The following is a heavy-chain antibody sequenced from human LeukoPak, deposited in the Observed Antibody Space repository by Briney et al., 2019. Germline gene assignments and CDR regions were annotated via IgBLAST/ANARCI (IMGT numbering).Heavy chain of an antibody. Sequence: GGSLRLCCAASGFTFSSYSMNWVRQAPGKGLEWVSSISSSSSYIYYADSVKGRFTISRDNAKNSLYLQMNSLRAEDTAVYYCVKAGGGSGSYFDYWGQGTLVTVSS. CDR3: VKAGGGSGSYFDY. D-gene: IGHD3-10*01. J-gene: IGHJ4*02. CDR2: ISSSSSYI. CDR1: GFTFSSYS. V-gene: IGHV3-21*01.